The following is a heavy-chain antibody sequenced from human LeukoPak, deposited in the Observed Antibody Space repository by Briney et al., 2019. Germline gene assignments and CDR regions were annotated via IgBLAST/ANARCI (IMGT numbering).Heavy chain of an antibody. J-gene: IGHJ4*02. CDR2: VFDGKTT. CDR3: ASGAWATRLHS. Sequence: SETLSLTCAVYGESLNYYYWSWIRQSPEKGLEWIGEVFDGKTTNYNPSLKSRVTISAVTSSNQFSLNLKSVTAADTAVYYCASGAWATRLHSWAPGTLVIVSS. CDR1: GESLNYYY. V-gene: IGHV4-34*12. D-gene: IGHD5-24*01.